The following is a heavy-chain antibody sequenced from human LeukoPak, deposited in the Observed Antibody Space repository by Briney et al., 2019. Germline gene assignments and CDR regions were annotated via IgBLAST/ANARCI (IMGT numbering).Heavy chain of an antibody. CDR1: GFNVSNNY. CDR2: IYRGGST. J-gene: IGHJ4*02. Sequence: PGGSLRLSCAASGFNVSNNYMSWVRQAPGKGLEWVSVIYRGGSTYYADSVKGRFTISRDNSKNSLYLQMNSLRTEDTALYYCAKGGGDTLDYWGQGTLVTVSS. V-gene: IGHV3-53*05. CDR3: AKGGGDTLDY. D-gene: IGHD3-16*01.